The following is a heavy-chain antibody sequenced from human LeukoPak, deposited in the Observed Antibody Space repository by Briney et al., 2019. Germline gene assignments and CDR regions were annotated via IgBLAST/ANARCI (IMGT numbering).Heavy chain of an antibody. V-gene: IGHV1-2*02. CDR3: ARARGWFPIVVVVAATGPDDAFDI. CDR2: INPNSGGT. CDR1: GYTFTGYY. Sequence: GASAKVSCKASGYTFTGYYMHWVRQAPGQGLEWMGWINPNSGGTNYEQKFQGRVTMTRDTSISTAYMELSRLRSDDTAVYYCARARGWFPIVVVVAATGPDDAFDIWGQGTMVTVSS. D-gene: IGHD2-15*01. J-gene: IGHJ3*02.